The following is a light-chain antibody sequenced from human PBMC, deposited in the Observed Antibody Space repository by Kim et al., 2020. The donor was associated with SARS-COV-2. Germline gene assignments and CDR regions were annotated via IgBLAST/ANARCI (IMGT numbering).Light chain of an antibody. CDR1: SLRTYY. CDR2: GKN. V-gene: IGLV3-19*01. J-gene: IGLJ2*01. Sequence: SYELNQDPAVSVALGQTVTITCQGDSLRTYYASWYQQKPGQAPILVIYGKNNRPSGIPDRFSGSSSGNTASLNVTGAQAVDEADYYCNSRDKSGDHVVFG. CDR3: NSRDKSGDHVV.